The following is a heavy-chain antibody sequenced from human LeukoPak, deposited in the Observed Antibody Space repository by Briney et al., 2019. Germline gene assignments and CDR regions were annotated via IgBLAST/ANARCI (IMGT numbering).Heavy chain of an antibody. V-gene: IGHV3-53*04. J-gene: IGHJ3*02. CDR2: IYSGGST. Sequence: GGSLRLSCAASGFTVSSNYMSWVRQAPGNGLGWVSVIYSGGSTYYADSVKGRFTISRHNSKNTLYLQMNSLRAEDTAVYYCASSSGWYGDAFDIWGQGTMVTVSS. CDR3: ASSSGWYGDAFDI. D-gene: IGHD6-19*01. CDR1: GFTVSSNY.